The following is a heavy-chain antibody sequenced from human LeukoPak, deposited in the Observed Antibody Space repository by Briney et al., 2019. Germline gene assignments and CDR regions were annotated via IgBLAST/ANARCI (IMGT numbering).Heavy chain of an antibody. CDR3: ARETGGSCIDY. CDR2: VYYSGST. Sequence: PWETLSLTCSVSGGSISSSNYYWNWIRQPPGKGLEWIGSVYYSGSTYYNPSLKSRVTISVDTSKNQFSLKLSSVTAADTAVYYCARETGGSCIDYWGQGTLVTVSS. J-gene: IGHJ4*02. CDR1: GGSISSSNYY. D-gene: IGHD1-26*01. V-gene: IGHV4-39*02.